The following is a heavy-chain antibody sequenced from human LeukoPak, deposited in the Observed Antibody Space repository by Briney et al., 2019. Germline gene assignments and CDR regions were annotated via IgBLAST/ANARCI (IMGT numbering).Heavy chain of an antibody. V-gene: IGHV3-30*02. J-gene: IGHJ6*03. D-gene: IGHD2-15*01. CDR2: IRYDGSDK. CDR3: AKGFYYCSDGCPQYYYYMDV. Sequence: GGSLRLSCAASGFTFSRHGMHWVRQAPGKGLEWVAFIRYDGSDKYYADSVKGRFTISRDNSENTLYLQMNSLRPEDTAVYYCAKGFYYCSDGCPQYYYYMDVWGRGTTVIVSS. CDR1: GFTFSRHG.